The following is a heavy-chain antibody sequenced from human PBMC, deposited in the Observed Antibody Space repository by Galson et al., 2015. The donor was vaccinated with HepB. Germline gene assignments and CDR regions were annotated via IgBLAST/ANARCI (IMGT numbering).Heavy chain of an antibody. J-gene: IGHJ4*02. CDR3: AMEPQYHGTSNYYHDY. V-gene: IGHV3-74*03. CDR2: VDSDGSST. D-gene: IGHD3-22*01. Sequence: SLRLSCAASGFTFRNYWMHWVRQAPGKGLVWVSRVDSDGSSTEYAASVKGRFTISRDNAKNTLYLQLTSVTAADTAVYYCAMEPQYHGTSNYYHDYWGQGTLVTVSS. CDR1: GFTFRNYW.